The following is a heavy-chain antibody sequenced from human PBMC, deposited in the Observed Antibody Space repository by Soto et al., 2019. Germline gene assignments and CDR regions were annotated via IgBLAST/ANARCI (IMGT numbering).Heavy chain of an antibody. CDR3: AREGKVVGARSYYFDY. CDR2: IWYDGSNK. Sequence: QVQLVESGGGVVQPGRSLRLSCAASGFTFSSYGMHWVRQAPGKGLEWVAVIWYDGSNKYYADSLKGRFTISRDNSKNTLYLQMNSLRAEDTAVYNSAREGKVVGARSYYFDYWGQGTLVTVSS. J-gene: IGHJ4*02. CDR1: GFTFSSYG. V-gene: IGHV3-33*01. D-gene: IGHD1-26*01.